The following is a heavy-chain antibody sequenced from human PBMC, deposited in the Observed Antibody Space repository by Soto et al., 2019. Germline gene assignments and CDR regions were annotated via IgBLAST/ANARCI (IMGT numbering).Heavy chain of an antibody. CDR3: ARISPYYYDSSGYQYFDY. CDR1: GGSISSSSYY. Sequence: SETLSLTCTVSGGSISSSSYYWGWIRQPPGKGLEWIGSIYYSGSTYYNPSLKSRVTISVDTSKNQFSLKLSSVTAADTAVYYCARISPYYYDSSGYQYFDYWGQGTLVTVS. CDR2: IYYSGST. V-gene: IGHV4-39*01. J-gene: IGHJ4*02. D-gene: IGHD3-22*01.